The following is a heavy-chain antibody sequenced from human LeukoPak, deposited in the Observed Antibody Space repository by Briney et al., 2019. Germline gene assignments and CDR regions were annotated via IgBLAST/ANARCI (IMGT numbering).Heavy chain of an antibody. D-gene: IGHD4-11*01. CDR1: DDSITMYY. Sequence: SETLSLTCTVSDDSITMYYWTWIRQPPGKGLEWIGYVDHTGSTKFNPSLDGRVSISRDTSNNFFSLRLRSVTAADTAVYFCARGRVSSSTWYSTYYYFFYMDFWGKGTTVTVSS. V-gene: IGHV4-59*01. CDR2: VDHTGST. CDR3: ARGRVSSSTWYSTYYYFFYMDF. J-gene: IGHJ6*03.